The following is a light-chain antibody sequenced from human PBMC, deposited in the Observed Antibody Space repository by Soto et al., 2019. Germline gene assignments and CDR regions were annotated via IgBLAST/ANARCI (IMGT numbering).Light chain of an antibody. Sequence: QSALTQPPSASGSPGQSVTISCTGTNSDIGGYNYVSWYQHHPGKAPKLMIYEVSKRPSGVPDRFSGSKSGNTASLTVSGLQAEYEADYYCSSYAGSNNGVFGGGTKLTVL. J-gene: IGLJ3*02. CDR2: EVS. V-gene: IGLV2-8*01. CDR1: NSDIGGYNY. CDR3: SSYAGSNNGV.